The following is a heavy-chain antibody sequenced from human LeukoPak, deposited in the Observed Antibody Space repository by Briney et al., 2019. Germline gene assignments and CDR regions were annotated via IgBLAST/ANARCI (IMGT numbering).Heavy chain of an antibody. CDR1: GGSFSGYY. CDR3: ARVIGDSSGYYSPGFDY. J-gene: IGHJ4*02. V-gene: IGHV4-59*01. D-gene: IGHD3-22*01. CDR2: IYYSGST. Sequence: SETLSLTCAVYGGSFSGYYWSWIRQPPGKGLEWIGHIYYSGSTNYNPSLKSRVTISVETSKNQFSLKLSSVTAADTAVYYCARVIGDSSGYYSPGFDYWGQGTLVTVSS.